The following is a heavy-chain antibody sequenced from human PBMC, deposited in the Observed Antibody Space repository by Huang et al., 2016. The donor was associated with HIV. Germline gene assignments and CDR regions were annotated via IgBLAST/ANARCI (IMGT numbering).Heavy chain of an antibody. Sequence: EVQLLESGGGLVQPGGSLRLSCAAPGFTFNSYAMSWVRQAPGKGLEWVSAISGRGGNTYYADSVKGRFTISRDNSKNTLFLQMSGLRAEDTAVYYCSRDDFWSGYSDYYGLDVWGQGTTVTVSS. CDR2: ISGRGGNT. V-gene: IGHV3-23*01. D-gene: IGHD3-3*01. J-gene: IGHJ6*02. CDR1: GFTFNSYA. CDR3: SRDDFWSGYSDYYGLDV.